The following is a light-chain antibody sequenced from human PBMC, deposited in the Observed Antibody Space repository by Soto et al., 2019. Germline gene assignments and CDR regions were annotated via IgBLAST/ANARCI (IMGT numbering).Light chain of an antibody. CDR2: GAS. J-gene: IGKJ3*01. V-gene: IGKV3-20*01. CDR1: QSVSRY. CDR3: QQYGSSPPT. Sequence: IVLTQAPGTLSLSPGERATLSRRASQSVSRYLTWYQQKPGQGPRVLIYGASSRATGIPDRFSGSGSGTDFTLTINRLEPEDFAVYYCQQYGSSPPTFGPGTKVDIK.